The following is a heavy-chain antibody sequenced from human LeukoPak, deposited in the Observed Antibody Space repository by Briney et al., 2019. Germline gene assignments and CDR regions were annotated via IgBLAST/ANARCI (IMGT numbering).Heavy chain of an antibody. Sequence: GGSLRLSCVASGFTFSDYAMSWVRQNPAKGLEWVSTITAGGDTYYSRSVERRFTLSRDTSKNTLYLQMNGLRAADTAVYFCAKGYNNFYYHTDAWGKGTTVIVSS. V-gene: IGHV3-23*01. J-gene: IGHJ6*03. CDR2: ITAGGDT. CDR3: AKGYNNFYYHTDA. CDR1: GFTFSDYA. D-gene: IGHD5-18*01.